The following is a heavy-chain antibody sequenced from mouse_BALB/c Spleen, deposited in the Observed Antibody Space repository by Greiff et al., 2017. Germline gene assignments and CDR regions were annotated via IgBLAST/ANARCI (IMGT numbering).Heavy chain of an antibody. CDR2: IYPGSGST. D-gene: IGHD2-4*01. Sequence: QVQLQQPGAELVKPGTSVKLSCKASGYNFTSYWINWVKLRPGQGLEWIGDIYPGSGSTNYNEKFKSKATLTVDTSSSTAYMQLSSLASEDSALYYCARRDYDYDEDAMDYWGQGTTLTVSA. V-gene: IGHV1-55*01. J-gene: IGHJ2*01. CDR1: GYNFTSYW. CDR3: ARRDYDYDEDAMDY.